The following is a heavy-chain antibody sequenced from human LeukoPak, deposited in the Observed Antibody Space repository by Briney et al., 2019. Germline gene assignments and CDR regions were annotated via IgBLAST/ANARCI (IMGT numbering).Heavy chain of an antibody. V-gene: IGHV4-39*01. J-gene: IGHJ4*02. CDR3: ARQLGYCSSTSCYADKVDY. Sequence: KSSETLSLTCTVSGGSISSSSYYWGWLRQPPGLGLEWIGSIYYSGATYYNPSLKSRVTISVDTSKNQFSLKLSSVTAADTAVYYCARQLGYCSSTSCYADKVDYWGQGTLVTVSS. CDR2: IYYSGAT. CDR1: GGSISSSSYY. D-gene: IGHD2-2*01.